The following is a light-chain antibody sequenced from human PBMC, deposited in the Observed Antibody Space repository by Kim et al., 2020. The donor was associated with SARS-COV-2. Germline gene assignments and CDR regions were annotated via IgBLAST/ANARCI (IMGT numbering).Light chain of an antibody. CDR1: KLGDKY. CDR3: QAWDSSVV. Sequence: VPVFPGQTASIACSGDKLGDKYACWYQQKPGQSPVLVIYQDSKRPSGIPGRFAGSNSGNTATLTISGTQAMDEADYYCQAWDSSVVFGGGTQLTVL. CDR2: QDS. J-gene: IGLJ2*01. V-gene: IGLV3-1*01.